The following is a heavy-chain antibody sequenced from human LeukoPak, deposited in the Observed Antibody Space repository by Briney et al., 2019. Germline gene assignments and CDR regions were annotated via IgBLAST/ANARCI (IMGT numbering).Heavy chain of an antibody. CDR1: GFIFSSHW. J-gene: IGHJ4*02. V-gene: IGHV3-7*01. D-gene: IGHD3-9*01. CDR2: IKKDGSEK. Sequence: PGGSLRLSCAATGFIFSSHWMSWVRQAPEKGLEWVANIKKDGSEKHYVDSVKGRFTISRDNAKSSLYLEMNSLRAEDTAVYYCARDGNSDWLIWGDYWGQGTLVTVSS. CDR3: ARDGNSDWLIWGDY.